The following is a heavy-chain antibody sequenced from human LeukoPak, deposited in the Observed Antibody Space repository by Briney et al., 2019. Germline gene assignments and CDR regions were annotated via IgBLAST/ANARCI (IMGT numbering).Heavy chain of an antibody. V-gene: IGHV4-30-2*01. CDR2: IYHSGST. Sequence: PSETLSLTCAVSGGSISSGGYSWSWIRQPPGQGLEWIGYIYHSGSTYYNPSLKSRVTISVDRSKNQFSLKLSSVTAADTAVYYCARDQRRLSAFDIWGQGTMVTVSS. D-gene: IGHD2-2*01. CDR3: ARDQRRLSAFDI. CDR1: GGSISSGGYS. J-gene: IGHJ3*02.